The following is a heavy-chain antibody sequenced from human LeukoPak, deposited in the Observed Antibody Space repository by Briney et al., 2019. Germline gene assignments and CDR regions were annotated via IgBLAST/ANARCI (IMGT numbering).Heavy chain of an antibody. V-gene: IGHV1-46*03. D-gene: IGHD3-10*01. CDR1: GYGFTSYY. J-gene: IGHJ4*02. CDR2: INPSVGGT. Sequence: ASVKVSCKAFGYGFTSYYIHWVRQAPGQGLEWMGIINPSVGGTTYARKFQGRVTMTRDTSTSTVYMELSSLRSEDTAVYYCARHGSGRYYPAEGRVDYWGQGTLDTVSS. CDR3: ARHGSGRYYPAEGRVDY.